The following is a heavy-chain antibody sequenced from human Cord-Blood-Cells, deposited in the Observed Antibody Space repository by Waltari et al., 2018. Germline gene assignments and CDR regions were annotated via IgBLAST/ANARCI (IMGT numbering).Heavy chain of an antibody. D-gene: IGHD3-10*01. J-gene: IGHJ4*02. CDR1: GFTFSSYW. V-gene: IGHV3-7*01. CDR3: ARGSVVRGVIIDY. CDR2: IKQDGSEK. Sequence: EVQLVESGGGLVQPGGSLRLSCAASGFTFSSYWMRWVRQAPGKGLEWVANIKQDGSEKYYVDSVKGRFTISRDNAKNSLYLQMNSLRAEDTAVYYCARGSVVRGVIIDYWGQGTLVTVSS.